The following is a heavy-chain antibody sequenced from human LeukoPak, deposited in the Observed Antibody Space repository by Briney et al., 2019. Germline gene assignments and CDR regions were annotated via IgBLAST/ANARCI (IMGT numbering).Heavy chain of an antibody. Sequence: GGSLRLSCAASGFTFSNHGMNWVRQAPGKGLEWVSAISGSGGSTYYADSVKGRFTISRDNSKNTLYLQMNSLRAEDTAVYYCAKDTSYGSGSYATDYWGQGTLVTVSS. J-gene: IGHJ4*02. CDR2: ISGSGGST. CDR1: GFTFSNHG. V-gene: IGHV3-23*01. CDR3: AKDTSYGSGSYATDY. D-gene: IGHD3-10*01.